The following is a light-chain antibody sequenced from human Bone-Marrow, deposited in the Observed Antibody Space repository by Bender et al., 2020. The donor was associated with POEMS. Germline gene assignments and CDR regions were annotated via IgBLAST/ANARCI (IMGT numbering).Light chain of an antibody. CDR1: SSDIGRYNY. J-gene: IGLJ1*01. Sequence: QSVLTQPPSASGSPGQSVTISCTGTSSDIGRYNYVSWFQQHPGEAPKLLISEVTKRPSGVPARFSGSKSGSTASLTVSGLQAADEADYYCSSYGGSSTLYVFGTGTKVTVL. CDR2: EVT. CDR3: SSYGGSSTLYV. V-gene: IGLV2-8*01.